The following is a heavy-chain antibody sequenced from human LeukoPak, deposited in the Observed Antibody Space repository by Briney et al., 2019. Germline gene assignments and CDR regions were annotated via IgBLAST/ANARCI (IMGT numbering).Heavy chain of an antibody. V-gene: IGHV1-18*01. CDR3: AVAFSSSWEYDY. D-gene: IGHD6-13*01. CDR1: GYTFTSYG. Sequence: GASVKVSCKASGYTFTSYGISWVRQAPGQGLEWMGWISAYNGNTNYAQKLQGRVTMTTDTSTSTAYMELSSLRSEDTAVYYCAVAFSSSWEYDYWGQGTLVTVSS. J-gene: IGHJ4*02. CDR2: ISAYNGNT.